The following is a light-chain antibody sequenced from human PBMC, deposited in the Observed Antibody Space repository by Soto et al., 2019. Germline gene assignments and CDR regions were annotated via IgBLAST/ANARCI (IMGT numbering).Light chain of an antibody. CDR1: QSISNW. V-gene: IGKV1-5*01. CDR3: QQYYTYRYT. J-gene: IGKJ2*01. CDR2: DAS. Sequence: DIQMTQSPSTLSASVGDRVTITCRASQSISNWLAWYQQEPGKAPKLLIYDASNLESGVPSRFSGSGSRTEFTLTIASLQPDDFATYYCQQYYTYRYTFGQGTKLEIK.